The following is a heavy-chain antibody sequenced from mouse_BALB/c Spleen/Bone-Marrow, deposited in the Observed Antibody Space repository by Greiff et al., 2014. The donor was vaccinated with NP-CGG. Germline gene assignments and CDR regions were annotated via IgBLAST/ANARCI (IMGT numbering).Heavy chain of an antibody. J-gene: IGHJ1*01. D-gene: IGHD2-3*01. V-gene: IGHV2-9*02. CDR2: IWAGGST. Sequence: VKLVESGPGLVAPSQSLSITCTVSRFSLTSYGVHWVRQPPGKGLEWLGVIWAGGSTNYNSALMSRLSISKDNSKSQVFLKMSSLQTDDTAMYYCARVYLWYFDVWGAGTTVTVSS. CDR1: RFSLTSYG. CDR3: ARVYLWYFDV.